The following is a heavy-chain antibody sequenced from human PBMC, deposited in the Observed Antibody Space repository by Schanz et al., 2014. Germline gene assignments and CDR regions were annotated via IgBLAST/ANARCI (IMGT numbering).Heavy chain of an antibody. V-gene: IGHV3-NL1*01. CDR1: GFPFSSHG. Sequence: QVQLVESGGGVVQPGRSLKLSCAASGFPFSSHGMHWVRQAPAKGLEWVSFIYGNVKTHYADSVEGRFTTSRDISTNTVHLQMNGLRPDDTGVYYCAKALKPYIASRNGLDVWGHGTTVTVSS. D-gene: IGHD3-16*01. J-gene: IGHJ6*02. CDR2: IYGNVKT. CDR3: AKALKPYIASRNGLDV.